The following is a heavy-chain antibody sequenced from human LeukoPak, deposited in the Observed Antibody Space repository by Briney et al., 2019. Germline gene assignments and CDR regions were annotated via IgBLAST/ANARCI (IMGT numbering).Heavy chain of an antibody. V-gene: IGHV3-23*01. CDR1: GFTFSSYA. CDR2: ISGSGGST. J-gene: IGHJ4*02. CDR3: AKRRLTTFGVVAKYYFDY. D-gene: IGHD3-3*01. Sequence: GGSLRLSCAASGFTFSSYAMSWVRQAPGKGLEWVSAISGSGGSTYYADSVKGRFTISRDNSKNTLYLQMNSLRAEDTAVYYCAKRRLTTFGVVAKYYFDYWGQGTLVTVSS.